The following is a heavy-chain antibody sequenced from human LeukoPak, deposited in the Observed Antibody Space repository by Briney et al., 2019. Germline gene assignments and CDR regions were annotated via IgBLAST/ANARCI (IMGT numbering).Heavy chain of an antibody. J-gene: IGHJ4*02. CDR1: GFTFTSHG. CDR2: ISYDGSTK. D-gene: IGHD3-9*01. CDR3: ARETSYGDLLTGYSSFDH. Sequence: GRSLRLSCGVSGFTFTSHGMHWVRQAPGKGLEWVTFISYDGSTKYYADSVKGRFTISRDNPKNTLFLQMDSLRTEDTAVYYCARETSYGDLLTGYSSFDHWGQGTLVTVSS. V-gene: IGHV3-30*03.